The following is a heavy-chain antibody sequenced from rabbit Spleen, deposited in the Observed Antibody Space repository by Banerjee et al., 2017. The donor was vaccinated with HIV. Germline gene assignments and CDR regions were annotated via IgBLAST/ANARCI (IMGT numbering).Heavy chain of an antibody. Sequence: QSLEESGGDLVKPGASLTLTCTASGFSFSSRYYMCWVRQAPGKGLEWIACIGANTGTTYYTSWAKGRFTISKTSSTTVTLQMTSLTAADTATYFCARDPYTNSPTDYIDWGPGTLVTVS. CDR2: IGANTGTT. CDR1: GFSFSSRYY. CDR3: ARDPYTNSPTDYID. J-gene: IGHJ2*01. V-gene: IGHV1S40*01. D-gene: IGHD1-1*01.